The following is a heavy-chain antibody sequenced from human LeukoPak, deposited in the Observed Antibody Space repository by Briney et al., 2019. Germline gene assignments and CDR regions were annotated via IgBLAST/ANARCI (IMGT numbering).Heavy chain of an antibody. CDR1: GFTFSNAW. V-gene: IGHV3-15*01. D-gene: IGHD3-16*01. CDR3: TTDLFFGGGWYYFDY. Sequence: GGSLRLSCAGSGFTFSNAWMSWVRQAPGKGLEWVGRIKSKTDGGTTDYAAPVKGRFTISRDDSKTTLYLQMNSLKTEDTAVYYCTTDLFFGGGWYYFDYWGQGTLVTVSS. J-gene: IGHJ4*02. CDR2: IKSKTDGGTT.